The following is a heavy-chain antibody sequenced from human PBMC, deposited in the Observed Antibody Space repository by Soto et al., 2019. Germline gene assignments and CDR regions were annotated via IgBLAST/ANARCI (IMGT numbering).Heavy chain of an antibody. Sequence: GETLKISCKGSGYSFAGYWITWVRQKPGKGLEWMGRIDPSDSQTYYSPSFRGHVTISVTKSITTVFLQWSSLRASDTAMYYCARQIYDSDTGPNFQYYFDSWGQGTPGSVSA. CDR2: IDPSDSQT. CDR1: GYSFAGYW. J-gene: IGHJ4*02. CDR3: ARQIYDSDTGPNFQYYFDS. V-gene: IGHV5-10-1*01. D-gene: IGHD3-22*01.